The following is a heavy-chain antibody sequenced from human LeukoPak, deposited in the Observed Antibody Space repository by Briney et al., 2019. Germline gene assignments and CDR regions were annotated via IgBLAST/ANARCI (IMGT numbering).Heavy chain of an antibody. D-gene: IGHD4-23*01. CDR3: ATDYGGNWAY. CDR2: VDPEDGET. V-gene: IGHV1-69-2*01. Sequence: ASVKVSCKVSGYTFTDYYMHWVQQAPGKGLEWMGLVDPEDGETIYAEKFQGRVTITADTSTDTAYMEVSSLRSEDTAVYYCATDYGGNWAYWGQGTLVTVSS. J-gene: IGHJ4*02. CDR1: GYTFTDYY.